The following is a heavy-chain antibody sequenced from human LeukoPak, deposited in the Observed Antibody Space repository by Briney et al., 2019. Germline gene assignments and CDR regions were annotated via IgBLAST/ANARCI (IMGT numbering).Heavy chain of an antibody. Sequence: GGPLTLSCAPSGFTLSNYWMHWLRHAPGKGLVWVSRIDTDGCNTGYAASVKGRFTLSRDNAKNTLFLQMSSVRAEATVLYCWARDLGGGGGYWGQGTLVTVSS. CDR2: IDTDGCNT. J-gene: IGHJ4*02. CDR3: ARDLGGGGGY. D-gene: IGHD3-16*01. CDR1: GFTLSNYW. V-gene: IGHV3-74*01.